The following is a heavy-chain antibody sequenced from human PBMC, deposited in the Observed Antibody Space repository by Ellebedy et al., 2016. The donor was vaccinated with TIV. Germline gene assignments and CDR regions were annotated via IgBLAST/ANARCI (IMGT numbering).Heavy chain of an antibody. V-gene: IGHV3-7*01. CDR2: VSQDGSEK. Sequence: GGSLRLSCVASGFTFTDYWMTWVRQAPGKGLEWVSNVSQDGSEKYYVDSVKGRFTISRDNAKNSLFLQMNSLRVEDTAVYYCARRASYGDYAVQVNPWFDPWGQGTLVTV. D-gene: IGHD4-17*01. J-gene: IGHJ5*02. CDR3: ARRASYGDYAVQVNPWFDP. CDR1: GFTFTDYW.